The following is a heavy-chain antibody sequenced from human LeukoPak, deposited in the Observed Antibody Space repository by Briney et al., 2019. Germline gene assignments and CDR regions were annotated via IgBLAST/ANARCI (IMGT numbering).Heavy chain of an antibody. CDR2: ISWNSGSI. V-gene: IGHV3-9*01. CDR3: AKASYSSGWYLHRPYYFDY. CDR1: GFTFDDYA. Sequence: GGSLRLSCAASGFTFDDYAMHWVRPPPGKGLEWVGGISWNSGSIGYADSVKGRFTISRGNAKNSLYLQMNSLRDEDTALYYCAKASYSSGWYLHRPYYFDYWGQGTLVTVSS. D-gene: IGHD6-19*01. J-gene: IGHJ4*02.